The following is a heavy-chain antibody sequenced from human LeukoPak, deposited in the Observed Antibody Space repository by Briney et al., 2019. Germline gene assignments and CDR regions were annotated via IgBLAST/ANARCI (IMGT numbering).Heavy chain of an antibody. J-gene: IGHJ4*02. V-gene: IGHV1-46*01. CDR3: ARGLGGAAAGTELNLSY. CDR1: GYTFTSYY. D-gene: IGHD6-13*01. Sequence: ASVKVSCKASGYTFTSYYMHWVRQAPGQGLEWMGIINPSGGSTSYAQKFQGRVTMTRDTSTSTVYMGLSSLRSEDTAVYYCARGLGGAAAGTELNLSYWGQGTLVTVSS. CDR2: INPSGGST.